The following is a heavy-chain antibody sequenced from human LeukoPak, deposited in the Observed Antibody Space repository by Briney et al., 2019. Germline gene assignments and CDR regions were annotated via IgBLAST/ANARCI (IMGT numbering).Heavy chain of an antibody. J-gene: IGHJ4*02. Sequence: SETLSLTCTVSGDSISSYFWSWIRQPPGKGLEWIGYFHDSGSANYNPSLKSRITMSVDTSKNQFSLKLRSVTAADTAVYYCARDSVRLPFDYWGQGTLVTVSS. D-gene: IGHD5-12*01. CDR1: GDSISSYF. CDR2: FHDSGSA. V-gene: IGHV4-59*01. CDR3: ARDSVRLPFDY.